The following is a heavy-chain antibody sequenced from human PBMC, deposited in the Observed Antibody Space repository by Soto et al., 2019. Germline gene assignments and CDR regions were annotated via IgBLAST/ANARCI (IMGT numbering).Heavy chain of an antibody. D-gene: IGHD3-16*01. CDR1: GGSISSGGYY. V-gene: IGHV4-31*03. Sequence: PSETLSLTCTVSGGSISSGGYYWSWIRQHPGKGLEWTGYIYYSGSTYYNPSLKSRVTISVDTSKNQFSLKLSSVTAADTAVYYCAFGRRGDFDYWGQGTLVTVSS. CDR2: IYYSGST. CDR3: AFGRRGDFDY. J-gene: IGHJ4*02.